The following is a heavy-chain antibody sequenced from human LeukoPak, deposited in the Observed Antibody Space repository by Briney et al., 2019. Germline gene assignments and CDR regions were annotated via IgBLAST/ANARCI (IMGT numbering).Heavy chain of an antibody. V-gene: IGHV1-2*06. CDR3: AKVPPSITAAGNWLDP. D-gene: IGHD6-13*01. CDR2: INPNTGGT. CDR1: GYTFTAYY. Sequence: ASVKVSFKASGYTFTAYYIHWVRQAPGQGLEWMGRINPNTGGTNYAQKFQGRVTMTRDTSITPAYMELSRLTSDDTAIYYCAKVPPSITAAGNWLDPWGQGALLTVSS. J-gene: IGHJ5*02.